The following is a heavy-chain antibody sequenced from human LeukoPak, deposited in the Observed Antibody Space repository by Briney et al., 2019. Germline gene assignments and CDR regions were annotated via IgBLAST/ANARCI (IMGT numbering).Heavy chain of an antibody. Sequence: GSLRLSCAASGFTFSSYGMHCVRQAPGKGLECVAVIWYDGSNKYYADSVKGRFTISRDNSKNTLYLQMNSLRAEDTAVYYCAKARRQYDILTGYEYWGQGTLVTVSS. J-gene: IGHJ4*02. CDR3: AKARRQYDILTGYEY. D-gene: IGHD3-9*01. V-gene: IGHV3-33*06. CDR2: IWYDGSNK. CDR1: GFTFSSYG.